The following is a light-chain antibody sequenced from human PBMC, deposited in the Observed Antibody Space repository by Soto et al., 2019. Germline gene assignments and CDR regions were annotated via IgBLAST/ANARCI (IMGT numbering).Light chain of an antibody. Sequence: EIVLTQSPGTLTLSPGERSPLSCKASQSVSSSYLAWYQQKPGQPPRLLIYDAYNRATGIPARFSGSGSGTDFTLTISSLEPEDFATYYCQHRSNWPPTFGQGTRLEIK. V-gene: IGKV3D-20*02. CDR1: QSVSSSY. CDR3: QHRSNWPPT. CDR2: DAY. J-gene: IGKJ5*01.